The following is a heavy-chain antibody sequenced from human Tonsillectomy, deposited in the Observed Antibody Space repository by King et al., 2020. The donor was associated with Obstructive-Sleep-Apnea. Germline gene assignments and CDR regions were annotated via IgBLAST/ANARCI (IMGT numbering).Heavy chain of an antibody. CDR2: IKGDGGEK. V-gene: IGHV3-7*01. D-gene: IGHD4-17*01. J-gene: IGHJ4*02. CDR1: GFTFSHYW. CDR3: ARYGVDDDYGLDF. Sequence: VQLVESGGGLVQPGRSLGLSCAASGFTFSHYWMTWVRQAPGKGLEWGANIKGDGGEKHFVDSVKGRFTISRENAKNSLYLQMNSLGVDDTAIYYCARYGVDDDYGLDFWGQGTLVTVSS.